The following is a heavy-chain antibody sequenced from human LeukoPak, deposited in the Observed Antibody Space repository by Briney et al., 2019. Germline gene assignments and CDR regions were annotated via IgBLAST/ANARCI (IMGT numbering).Heavy chain of an antibody. D-gene: IGHD6-19*01. J-gene: IGHJ4*02. Sequence: GGSLRLSCVASGFTFGSFAMYWVRQAPGKGLEWVSGIFGSGGITYYADSVQGRFTISRDNSKNTVYLQMNSLRDEDTAIYYCAKTTVGYSSGRYPGWPADSWGQGAPVIVSS. CDR3: AKTTVGYSSGRYPGWPADS. V-gene: IGHV3-23*01. CDR2: IFGSGGIT. CDR1: GFTFGSFA.